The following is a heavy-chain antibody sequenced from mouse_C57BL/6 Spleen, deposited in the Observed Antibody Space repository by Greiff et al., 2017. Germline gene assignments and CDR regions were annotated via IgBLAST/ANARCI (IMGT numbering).Heavy chain of an antibody. CDR2: IDPEDGDT. J-gene: IGHJ3*01. Sequence: VQLKQSGAELVRPGASVKLSCTASGFNIKDYYMHWVKQRPEQGLEWIGRIDPEDGDTEYAPKFQGKATMTAETSSNTAYLQLSSLTSEDTAGYYCATAQATPWFTYWGQGTLVTVSA. V-gene: IGHV14-1*01. CDR1: GFNIKDYY. CDR3: ATAQATPWFTY. D-gene: IGHD3-2*02.